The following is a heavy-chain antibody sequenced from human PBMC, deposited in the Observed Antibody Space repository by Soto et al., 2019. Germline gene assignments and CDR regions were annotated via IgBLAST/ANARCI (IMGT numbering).Heavy chain of an antibody. CDR1: GFTFSSYW. CDR2: INSDGSST. CDR3: ARHTLRRDAFDI. Sequence: EVQLVESGGGLVQPGGSLRLSCAASGFTFSSYWMHWVRQAPGKGLVWVSRINSDGSSTSYADSVKGRFTISRDNAKNTLYLQMNSLRAEDTAVYYFARHTLRRDAFDIWGQGTMVTVST. V-gene: IGHV3-74*01. J-gene: IGHJ3*02.